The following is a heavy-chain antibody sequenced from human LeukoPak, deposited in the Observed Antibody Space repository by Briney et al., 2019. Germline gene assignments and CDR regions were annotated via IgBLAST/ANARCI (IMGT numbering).Heavy chain of an antibody. J-gene: IGHJ5*02. D-gene: IGHD3-16*02. Sequence: ASVKVSCKASGYTFTSYAMNWVRQAPGQGLEWMGWINPNTGNPTYAQLFTGRFVFSWDTSVSTAYLQITSLKAEDTAVYYCESAHQRLGGLSFPDQWGQGTLVTVSS. CDR1: GYTFTSYA. CDR2: INPNTGNP. V-gene: IGHV7-4-1*02. CDR3: ESAHQRLGGLSFPDQ.